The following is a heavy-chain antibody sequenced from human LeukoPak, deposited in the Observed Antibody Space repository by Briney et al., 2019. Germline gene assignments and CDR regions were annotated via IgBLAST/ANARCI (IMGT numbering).Heavy chain of an antibody. CDR2: ISSRSTYI. D-gene: IGHD2-21*01. J-gene: IGHJ4*02. Sequence: GGSLRLSCVASGFTFSVYSMYWVRPTLGKGLEWVLSISSRSTYIYYADSVKGRFTISRDNTKNSLYLQMNTLRAEDTAVYCCARVFGGFFDYWGQGTLVTVPS. CDR1: GFTFSVYS. V-gene: IGHV3-21*01. CDR3: ARVFGGFFDY.